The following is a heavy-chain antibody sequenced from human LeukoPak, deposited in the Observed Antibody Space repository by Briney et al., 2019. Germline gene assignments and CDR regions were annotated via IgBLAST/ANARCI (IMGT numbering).Heavy chain of an antibody. CDR2: ISAYNGNT. J-gene: IGHJ4*02. D-gene: IGHD3-3*01. V-gene: IGHV1-18*01. Sequence: ASVKISCKASGYTFTSYGISWVRQAPGQGLEWMGWISAYNGNTNYAQKLQGRVTMTTDTSTSTAYMELRSLRSDDTAVYYCARVKEWQRFLEWLLSEKYYFDYWGQGTLVTVSS. CDR1: GYTFTSYG. CDR3: ARVKEWQRFLEWLLSEKYYFDY.